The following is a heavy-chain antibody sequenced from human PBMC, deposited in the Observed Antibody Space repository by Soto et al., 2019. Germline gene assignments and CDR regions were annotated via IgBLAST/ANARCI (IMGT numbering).Heavy chain of an antibody. Sequence: VSVKVSCKASGYTFTSYGISWVRQAPGQGLEWMGWISAYNGNTNYAQKLQGRVTMTTDTSTSTAYMELRSLRSDDTAVYYCARDGLYCTNGVCYTFGDYWGQGTLVTVSS. CDR2: ISAYNGNT. CDR3: ARDGLYCTNGVCYTFGDY. CDR1: GYTFTSYG. J-gene: IGHJ4*02. D-gene: IGHD2-8*01. V-gene: IGHV1-18*01.